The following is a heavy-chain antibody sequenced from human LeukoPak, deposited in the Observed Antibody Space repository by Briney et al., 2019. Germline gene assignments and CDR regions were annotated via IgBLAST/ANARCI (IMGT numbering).Heavy chain of an antibody. J-gene: IGHJ5*02. V-gene: IGHV4-39*01. CDR1: GGSISSSSYY. Sequence: EPSETLSLTCTVSGGSISSSSYYWGGIRQPPGKGLEWIGSIYYSGSTYYNPSLKSRVTISVDTSKNQFSLKLSSVTAADTAVYYCARHFRDSSGYYNWFDPWGQGTLVTVSS. CDR3: ARHFRDSSGYYNWFDP. CDR2: IYYSGST. D-gene: IGHD3-22*01.